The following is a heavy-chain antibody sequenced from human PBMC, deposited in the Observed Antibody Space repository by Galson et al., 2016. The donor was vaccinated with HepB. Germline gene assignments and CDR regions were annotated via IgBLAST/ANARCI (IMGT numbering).Heavy chain of an antibody. J-gene: IGHJ4*02. Sequence: CAISGDSVSNNIAAWNWIRQSPSRGLQWLGRVYYRSTWYNDYAVSVRSRITINPDTSKNQLSLQLSSVTPEDTAVDYCARAGGLNENFHFDYWGQGTLVTVSP. CDR2: VYYRSTWYN. CDR3: ARAGGLNENFHFDY. V-gene: IGHV6-1*01. D-gene: IGHD1-1*01. CDR1: GDSVSNNIAA.